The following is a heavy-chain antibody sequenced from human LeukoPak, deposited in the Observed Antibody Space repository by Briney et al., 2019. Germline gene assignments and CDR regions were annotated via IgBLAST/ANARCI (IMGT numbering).Heavy chain of an antibody. CDR1: GFTFSSYA. Sequence: GRSLRLSCAASGFTFSSYAMPWVRQAPGKGLEWVAVISYDGSNKYYADSVKGRFTISRDNSKNTLYLQMNSLRAEDTAVYYCARDGGGYSYGYFDYWGQGTLVTVSS. D-gene: IGHD5-18*01. J-gene: IGHJ4*02. CDR3: ARDGGGYSYGYFDY. V-gene: IGHV3-30-3*01. CDR2: ISYDGSNK.